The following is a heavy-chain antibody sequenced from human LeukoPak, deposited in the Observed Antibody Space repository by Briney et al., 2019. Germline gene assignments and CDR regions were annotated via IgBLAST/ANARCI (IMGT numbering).Heavy chain of an antibody. CDR3: ASSSVVTATRTALDL. V-gene: IGHV4-59*08. CDR2: IYSSGTT. J-gene: IGHJ2*01. CDR1: VGSLSSSC. D-gene: IGHD2-15*01. Sequence: SETLSLTCTVSVGSLSSSCWTLIRQPPGKGLERIGYIYSSGTTNYNPSLKSRVSISLDTSKDHFSLKLSSVTAADTAVYYCASSSVVTATRTALDLWGRGTLVTVSS.